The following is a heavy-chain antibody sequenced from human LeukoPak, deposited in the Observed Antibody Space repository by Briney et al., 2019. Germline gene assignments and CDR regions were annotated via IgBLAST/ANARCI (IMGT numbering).Heavy chain of an antibody. Sequence: GGSLRLSCAASGFRFSSYEMNWVRQAPGKGLEWVAVIWYDGSNKYYADSVKGRFTISRDNSKNTLYLQMNSLRAEDTAVYYCAREGRYYDSSGYLFDYWGQGTLVIVSS. V-gene: IGHV3-33*08. J-gene: IGHJ4*02. CDR3: AREGRYYDSSGYLFDY. CDR2: IWYDGSNK. CDR1: GFRFSSYE. D-gene: IGHD3-22*01.